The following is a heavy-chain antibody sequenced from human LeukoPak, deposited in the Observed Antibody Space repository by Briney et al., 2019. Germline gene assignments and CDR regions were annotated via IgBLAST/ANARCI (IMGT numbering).Heavy chain of an antibody. CDR2: THGATGNT. D-gene: IGHD4-23*01. J-gene: IGHJ4*02. Sequence: ASVKVSCKASGYTFTNYALHLVRQAPGQRLEWMGWTHGATGNTRFSQDFQGRLTITIDTSASTAYMELKCLRSEDTTVYYFTRSPGGNARTWLEYWGQGTLVTVSS. V-gene: IGHV1-3*02. CDR3: TRSPGGNARTWLEY. CDR1: GYTFTNYA.